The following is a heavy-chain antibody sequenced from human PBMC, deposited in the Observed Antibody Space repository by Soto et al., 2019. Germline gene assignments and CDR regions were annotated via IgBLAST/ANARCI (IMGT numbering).Heavy chain of an antibody. CDR1: GFTFSNYW. CDR3: VRVLKTVGWDNDVFDV. CDR2: INSDGSST. J-gene: IGHJ3*01. D-gene: IGHD6-19*01. V-gene: IGHV3-74*01. Sequence: TGGSLRLSCAASGFTFSNYWMHWVRQAPGKGLVWVSHINSDGSSTTYADSVKGRFTISRDNAKNTLYLQMNSLRAEDTAIYYCVRVLKTVGWDNDVFDVWGQGTMVTVS.